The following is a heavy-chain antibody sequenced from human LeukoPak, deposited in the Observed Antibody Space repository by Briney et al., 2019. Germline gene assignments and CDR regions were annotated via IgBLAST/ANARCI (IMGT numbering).Heavy chain of an antibody. Sequence: PGGSLRLSCAASGFTFSTYAMTWVRQAPGKGLEWVSSITGSGDGTSAADSVKGRFTISRANAKNSLYLQMTSLRAEDTAVYYCARGGPTFDYWGQGSLVTVS. V-gene: IGHV3-23*01. CDR1: GFTFSTYA. J-gene: IGHJ4*02. CDR3: ARGGPTFDY. CDR2: ITGSGDGT.